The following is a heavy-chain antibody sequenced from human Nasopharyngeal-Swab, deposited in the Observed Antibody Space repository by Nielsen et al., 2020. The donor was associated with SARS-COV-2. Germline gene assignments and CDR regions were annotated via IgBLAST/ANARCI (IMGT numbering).Heavy chain of an antibody. CDR2: IGGSDGST. CDR3: ARDAPAHYGAFY. V-gene: IGHV3-23*01. Sequence: GGSLRLSCAASGFTFTRYVLSWFRQAPGKGLEWVSGIGGSDGSTYYADSVKGRFTISRDNSKNTLYLQMDSLRGEDTAVYYCARDAPAHYGAFYWGRGTLVTVSS. CDR1: GFTFTRYV. J-gene: IGHJ4*02. D-gene: IGHD4-17*01.